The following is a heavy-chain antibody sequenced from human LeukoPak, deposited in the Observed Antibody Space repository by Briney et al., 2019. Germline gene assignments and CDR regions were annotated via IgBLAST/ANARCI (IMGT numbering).Heavy chain of an antibody. Sequence: GGSLRLSCAASGFPFSSYYMSWVRQAPGKGLESVANINKDGGDKFYVGALKGRFAISRDNAKNTLYLQMNSLRAEDTAVYYCVKEGGSSWSDYWGQGTLVTVSS. CDR2: INKDGGDK. CDR1: GFPFSSYY. J-gene: IGHJ4*02. CDR3: VKEGGSSWSDY. D-gene: IGHD6-13*01. V-gene: IGHV3-7*01.